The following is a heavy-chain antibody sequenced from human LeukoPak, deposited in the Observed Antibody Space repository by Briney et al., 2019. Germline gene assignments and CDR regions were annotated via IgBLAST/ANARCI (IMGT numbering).Heavy chain of an antibody. CDR1: GGSFSGYY. CDR3: ARARDYYGSGIYGMDV. Sequence: SETLSLTCAVYGGSFSGYYWSWIRQPPGKGLEWIGEINHSGSTNYNPSPKSRVTISVDTSKNQFSLKLSSVTCADTAVYYCARARDYYGSGIYGMDVWGKGTTVTVSS. J-gene: IGHJ6*04. V-gene: IGHV4-34*01. CDR2: INHSGST. D-gene: IGHD3-10*01.